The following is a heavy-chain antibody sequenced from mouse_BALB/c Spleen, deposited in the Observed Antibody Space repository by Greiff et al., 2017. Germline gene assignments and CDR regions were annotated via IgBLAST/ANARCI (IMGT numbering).Heavy chain of an antibody. Sequence: VKLVESGAELARPGASVKLSCKASGYTFTSYWMQWVKQRPGQGLEWIGAIYPGDGDTRYTQKFKGKATLTADKSSSTAYMQLSSLASEDSAVYYCARREYGNYEGAMDYWGQGTSVTVSS. V-gene: IGHV1-87*01. D-gene: IGHD2-10*02. CDR2: IYPGDGDT. CDR3: ARREYGNYEGAMDY. J-gene: IGHJ4*01. CDR1: GYTFTSYW.